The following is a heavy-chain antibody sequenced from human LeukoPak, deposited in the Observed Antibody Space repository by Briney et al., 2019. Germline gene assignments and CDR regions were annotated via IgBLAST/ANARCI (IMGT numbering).Heavy chain of an antibody. Sequence: GSLRLSCAASGFTFSNYAMTWVRQVPGKGLEWVSGISGTGGTTNYADSVKGRFTISRDNSKNTLYPQMSSLRAEDMAVYYCAKTLTTVTILDAFDIWGQGTMVTVSS. D-gene: IGHD4-17*01. CDR1: GFTFSNYA. J-gene: IGHJ3*02. CDR3: AKTLTTVTILDAFDI. V-gene: IGHV3-23*01. CDR2: ISGTGGTT.